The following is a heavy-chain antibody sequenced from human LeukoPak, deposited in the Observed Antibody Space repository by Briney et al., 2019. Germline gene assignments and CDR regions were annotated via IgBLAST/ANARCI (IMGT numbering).Heavy chain of an antibody. J-gene: IGHJ4*02. CDR2: ISGSGGST. CDR1: GFTFSSYA. V-gene: IGHV3-23*01. CDR3: AKLSSRDYFEY. D-gene: IGHD3-16*02. Sequence: GGSLRLSCAASGFTFSSYAMSWVRQAPGKGLEWVSAISGSGGSTYYADSVKGRFTISRDNSKNTLYLQMNTLRAEDTAVYYCAKLSSRDYFEYWGQGTLVTVSS.